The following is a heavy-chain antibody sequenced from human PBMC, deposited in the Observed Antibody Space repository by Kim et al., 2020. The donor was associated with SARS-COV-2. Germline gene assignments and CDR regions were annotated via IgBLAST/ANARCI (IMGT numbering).Heavy chain of an antibody. CDR2: IYYSGST. Sequence: SETLSLTCTVSGGSISSYYWSWIRQPPGKGLEWIGYIYYSGSTNYNPSLKSRVTISVDTSKNQFSLKLSSVTAADTAVYYCAREKTGYSSSWSYYYYYGMDVWGQGTTVTVSS. V-gene: IGHV4-59*01. J-gene: IGHJ6*02. CDR3: AREKTGYSSSWSYYYYYGMDV. D-gene: IGHD6-13*01. CDR1: GGSISSYY.